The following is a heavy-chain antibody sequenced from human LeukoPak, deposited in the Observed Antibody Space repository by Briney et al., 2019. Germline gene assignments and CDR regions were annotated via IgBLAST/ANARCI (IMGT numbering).Heavy chain of an antibody. CDR2: ISYDGSKK. CDR1: GFTFSSYA. J-gene: IGHJ4*02. CDR3: ARAHYYDSSGYKSYFDY. D-gene: IGHD3-22*01. V-gene: IGHV3-30-3*01. Sequence: GGSLRLSCAASGFTFSSYAMHWVRQAPGKGLEWVAVISYDGSKKYYADSVKGRFTISRDNSKNTLYLQMNSLRAEDTAVYYCARAHYYDSSGYKSYFDYWGQGTLVTVSS.